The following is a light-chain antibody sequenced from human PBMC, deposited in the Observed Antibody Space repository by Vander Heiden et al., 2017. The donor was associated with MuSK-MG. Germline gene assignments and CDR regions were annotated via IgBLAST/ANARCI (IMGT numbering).Light chain of an antibody. CDR3: SSYTSSSRVV. Sequence: QSALTQPASVSGSPGQSITISCSGTSSYVGGYNYVSWYQQHPGQAPKLMIYDVSNRPSGVSNRFSGSKSGNTASLTISGLQAEDEADYYCSSYTSSSRVVFGGGTKLTVL. CDR1: SSYVGGYNY. J-gene: IGLJ2*01. CDR2: DVS. V-gene: IGLV2-14*03.